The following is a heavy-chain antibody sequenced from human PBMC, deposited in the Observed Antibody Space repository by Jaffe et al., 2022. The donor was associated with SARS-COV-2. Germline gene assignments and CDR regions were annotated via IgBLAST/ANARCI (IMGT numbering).Heavy chain of an antibody. CDR2: ISGSGENT. D-gene: IGHD4-4*01. J-gene: IGHJ6*02. Sequence: EVQLLESGGGLVQPGGSLRLSCAASGFSFSTYAMSWVRQAPGKGLEWVSAISGSGENTYYADSVKGRFTISRDKPKNTLYLQMDSLRVEDTAVFYCAKQAEDYRGVVDGMDVWGQGTTVTVSS. CDR1: GFSFSTYA. CDR3: AKQAEDYRGVVDGMDV. V-gene: IGHV3-23*01.